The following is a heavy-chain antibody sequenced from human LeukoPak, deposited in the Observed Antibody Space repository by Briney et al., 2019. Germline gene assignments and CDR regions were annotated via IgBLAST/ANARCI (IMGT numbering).Heavy chain of an antibody. CDR3: AKDATAVVGTVYMDV. Sequence: GGSLRLSCAASGFTFSNYEMNWVRQAPGKGLEWISHISNTGDIIHYADSVKGRFTISRDNAKNSLYLQMNSLRAEDTAVYYCAKDATAVVGTVYMDVWGTGTTVTISS. V-gene: IGHV3-48*03. CDR1: GFTFSNYE. J-gene: IGHJ6*03. CDR2: ISNTGDII. D-gene: IGHD6-13*01.